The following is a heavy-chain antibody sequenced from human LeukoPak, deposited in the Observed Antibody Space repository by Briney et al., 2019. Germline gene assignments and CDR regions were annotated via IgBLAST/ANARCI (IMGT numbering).Heavy chain of an antibody. D-gene: IGHD3-16*02. J-gene: IGHJ4*02. CDR2: ISAYNGNT. V-gene: IGHV1-18*01. CDR3: ARRNYGYVWGSYRYTLFYFDY. CDR1: GYTFTSYG. Sequence: APVKVSCKASGYTFTSYGISWVRQAPGQGLEWMGWISAYNGNTNYAQKLQGRVTMTTDTSTSTAYMELRSLRSDDTAVYYCARRNYGYVWGSYRYTLFYFDYWGQGTLVTVSS.